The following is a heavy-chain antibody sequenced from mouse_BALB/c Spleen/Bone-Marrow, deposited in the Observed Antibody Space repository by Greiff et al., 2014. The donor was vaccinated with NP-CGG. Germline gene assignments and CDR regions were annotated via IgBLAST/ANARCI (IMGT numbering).Heavy chain of an antibody. J-gene: IGHJ3*01. D-gene: IGHD2-4*01. V-gene: IGHV1-54*01. CDR3: ARAIYYDYDDGGPSAY. CDR1: AYAFTNYL. CDR2: INPGSDSS. Sequence: VQLQQSGAELVRPGTSVKVSCKASAYAFTNYLIEWIKERPGQGLEWIGAINPGSDSSTYNEKFRGKATLTADNSSSTAYMQLSSLTSDDSAVYFCARAIYYDYDDGGPSAYWGQGTLVTVSA.